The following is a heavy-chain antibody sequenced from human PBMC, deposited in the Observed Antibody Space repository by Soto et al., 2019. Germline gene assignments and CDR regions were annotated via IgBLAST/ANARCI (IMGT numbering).Heavy chain of an antibody. CDR1: GYNFMRYG. J-gene: IGHJ5*02. CDR3: ASLINGGYSNWFDP. D-gene: IGHD3-16*01. CDR2: INVDNGET. V-gene: IGHV1-18*04. Sequence: QVQLVQSGAEVKKPGASVKVSCKASGYNFMRYGFTWVRQAPGQGLEWMGWINVDNGETTYQQKIQGRVTMTTETSTRTVYMELRRLTSDYTPEYYCASLINGGYSNWFDPRGHGTLVT.